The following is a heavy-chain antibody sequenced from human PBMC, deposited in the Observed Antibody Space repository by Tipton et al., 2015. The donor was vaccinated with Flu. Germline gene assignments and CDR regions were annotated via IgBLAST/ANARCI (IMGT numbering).Heavy chain of an antibody. J-gene: IGHJ3*02. V-gene: IGHV4-38-2*02. D-gene: IGHD1-26*01. CDR2: IIQSGNA. CDR1: GYFISSGYY. Sequence: GLVKPSETLSLTYTVSGYFISSGYYWGWIRQSPGTGLQWIATIIQSGNAYYNPSLRSRVTISVDTTKNLFSLNLSSVTATDTAVYYCARALNSGREYTFDIWGRGTVVTVSS. CDR3: ARALNSGREYTFDI.